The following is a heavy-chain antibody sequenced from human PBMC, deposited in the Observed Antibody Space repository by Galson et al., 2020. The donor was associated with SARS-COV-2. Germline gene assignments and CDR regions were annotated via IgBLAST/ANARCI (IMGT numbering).Heavy chain of an antibody. J-gene: IGHJ4*02. D-gene: IGHD5-18*01. CDR2: INHSGST. Sequence: SQTLSLTCAVYVGSFSGYYWSWIRQPPGKGLEWIGEINHSGSTNYNPSLKSRVTISVDTSKNQFSLMLSSVTAADTAVYYCARSGRLWYIDYGGQGTLVTFSS. CDR3: ARSGRLWYIDY. CDR1: VGSFSGYY. V-gene: IGHV4-34*01.